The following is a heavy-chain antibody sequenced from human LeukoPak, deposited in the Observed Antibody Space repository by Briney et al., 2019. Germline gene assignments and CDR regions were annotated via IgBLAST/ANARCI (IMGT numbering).Heavy chain of an antibody. Sequence: ASVKVSCKASGYTFTGYYMHWVRQAPGQGLEWMGWINPNSGGTNYAQKSQGRVTMTRGTSISTAYMELSRLRSDDTAVYYCARATYYYDSSGYYDKKWGDFDYWGQGTLVTVSS. J-gene: IGHJ4*02. D-gene: IGHD3-22*01. CDR1: GYTFTGYY. CDR2: INPNSGGT. V-gene: IGHV1-2*02. CDR3: ARATYYYDSSGYYDKKWGDFDY.